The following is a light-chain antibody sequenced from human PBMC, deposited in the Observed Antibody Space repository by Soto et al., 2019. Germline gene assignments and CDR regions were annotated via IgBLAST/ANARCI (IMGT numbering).Light chain of an antibody. CDR2: GAS. Sequence: ENVMTQSPGTLSLSPGERATLSCRASQSVSSNLAWYQQKPGQAPRLLIYGASTRATGIPARFSGSGSGTEFTLTISSLQSDDFALYYCQQYKNWPPLTFGGGTKVDIK. V-gene: IGKV3-15*01. CDR3: QQYKNWPPLT. CDR1: QSVSSN. J-gene: IGKJ4*01.